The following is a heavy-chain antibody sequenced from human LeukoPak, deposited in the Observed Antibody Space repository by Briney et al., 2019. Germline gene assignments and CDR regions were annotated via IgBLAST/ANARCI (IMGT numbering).Heavy chain of an antibody. Sequence: PGGSLRLSCAASGFTFSSYEMNWVRQAPGKGLEWVSYISSSGSTIYHADSVKGRFTISRDNAKNSLYLQMNSLRAEDTAVYYCARDYGDYELDYWGQRTLVTVSS. D-gene: IGHD4-17*01. V-gene: IGHV3-48*03. CDR2: ISSSGSTI. CDR3: ARDYGDYELDY. CDR1: GFTFSSYE. J-gene: IGHJ4*02.